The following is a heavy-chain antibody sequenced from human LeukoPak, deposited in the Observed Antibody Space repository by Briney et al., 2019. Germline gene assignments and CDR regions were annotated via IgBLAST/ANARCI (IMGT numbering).Heavy chain of an antibody. CDR2: ISSSGSTI. CDR3: ARDRVYYDILTGYPYGMDV. CDR1: GFTFSSYE. J-gene: IGHJ6*02. D-gene: IGHD3-9*01. V-gene: IGHV3-48*03. Sequence: GGSLRLSCAASGFTFSSYEMNWVRQAPGKGLEWVSYISSSGSTIYYADSVKGRFTISRDNAKNSMYLQMNSLRAEDTAVYYCARDRVYYDILTGYPYGMDVWGQGTTVTVSS.